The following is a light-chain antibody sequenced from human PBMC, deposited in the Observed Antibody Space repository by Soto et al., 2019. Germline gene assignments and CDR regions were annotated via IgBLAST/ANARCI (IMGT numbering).Light chain of an antibody. Sequence: DIQMTQSPSSLSASVGDRVTITCRASQSISTYLNWYQQHPGKAPKLLIYTASNLESGVPSRFSGSGSGTDFTLTISSLQPEDFATYYCQQSYGIPPFTFGGGTKVEIK. CDR3: QQSYGIPPFT. CDR2: TAS. J-gene: IGKJ4*01. V-gene: IGKV1-39*01. CDR1: QSISTY.